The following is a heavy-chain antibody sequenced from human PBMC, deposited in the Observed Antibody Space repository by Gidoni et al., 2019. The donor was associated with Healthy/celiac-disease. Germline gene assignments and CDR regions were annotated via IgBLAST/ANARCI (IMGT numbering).Heavy chain of an antibody. V-gene: IGHV1-3*01. Sequence: QVQLVQSGAEVKKPGASVKVSCKASGYTFTSYAMHWVRQAPGQRLEWMGWINAGNGNTKYSQKFQGRVTITRDTSASTAYMELSSLRSEDTAVYYCARGGADSSSWYLGFNYNWFDPWGQGTLVTVSS. CDR1: GYTFTSYA. CDR3: ARGGADSSSWYLGFNYNWFDP. D-gene: IGHD6-13*01. J-gene: IGHJ5*02. CDR2: INAGNGNT.